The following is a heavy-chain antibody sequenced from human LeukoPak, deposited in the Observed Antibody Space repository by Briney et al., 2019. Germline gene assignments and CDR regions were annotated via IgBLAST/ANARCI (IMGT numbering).Heavy chain of an antibody. Sequence: PGGSLRLSCAASGFTFSDHAMSWVRQAPGKGLEWVSDISSSGGSIYHADSVKGRFTISRDNSKNTLYLQMNSLRAEDTAVYYCSNTEYYDGMDAWGERATFTVSS. J-gene: IGHJ6*01. V-gene: IGHV3-23*01. CDR1: GFTFSDHA. CDR3: SNTEYYDGMDA. CDR2: ISSSGGSI. D-gene: IGHD2-8*02.